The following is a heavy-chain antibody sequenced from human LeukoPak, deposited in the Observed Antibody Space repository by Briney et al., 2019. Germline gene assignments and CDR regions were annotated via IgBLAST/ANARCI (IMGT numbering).Heavy chain of an antibody. Sequence: PGGSLRLSCAASAFSFTTSWMSWVRQAPGKGLEWVASIEQDGSEKYYVDSVKGRFTISRDNAKNSLFLQMNSLRAEDTAVYYCAKGHTSLAPGGQGALVTVSS. J-gene: IGHJ4*02. V-gene: IGHV3-7*01. CDR3: AKGHTSLAP. CDR1: AFSFTTSW. CDR2: IEQDGSEK. D-gene: IGHD5-18*01.